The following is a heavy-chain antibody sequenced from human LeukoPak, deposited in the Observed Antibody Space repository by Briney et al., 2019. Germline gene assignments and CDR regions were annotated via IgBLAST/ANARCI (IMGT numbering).Heavy chain of an antibody. CDR1: EYTFTSYY. D-gene: IGHD5-18*01. V-gene: IGHV1-46*01. CDR2: INPSGGST. Sequence: GASVKVSCKASEYTFTSYYMHWVRQAPGQGLEWTGIINPSGGSTSYAQKFQGRVTMTRGTSTSTVYMELSSLRSEDTAVYYCARGNVDTALGYYFDYWGQGTLVTVSS. J-gene: IGHJ4*02. CDR3: ARGNVDTALGYYFDY.